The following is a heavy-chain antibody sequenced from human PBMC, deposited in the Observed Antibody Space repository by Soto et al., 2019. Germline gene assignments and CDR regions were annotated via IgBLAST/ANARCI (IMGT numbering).Heavy chain of an antibody. D-gene: IGHD3-3*01. V-gene: IGHV4-59*01. J-gene: IGHJ6*02. CDR1: GGSSRSDY. CDR2: IHYRGST. Sequence: QVQLQESGPGLVRPSETLSLTCTVSGGSSRSDYWSWIRQPPGKGLEWIGYIHYRGSTNYNPSLKSRVTILLDTSKNQFSLKLTSVTAADTAVYFCARDIRFTYGMDVWGRGTTVTVSS. CDR3: ARDIRFTYGMDV.